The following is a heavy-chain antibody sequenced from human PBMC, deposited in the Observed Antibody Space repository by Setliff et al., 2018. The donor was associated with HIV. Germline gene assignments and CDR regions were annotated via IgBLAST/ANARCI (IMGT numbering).Heavy chain of an antibody. CDR3: ARLRPYNSALDY. J-gene: IGHJ4*02. CDR1: GGSISSHY. CDR2: IYYSGST. V-gene: IGHV4-59*11. D-gene: IGHD3-10*01. Sequence: SETLSLTCTVSGGSISSHYWSWIRQPPGKGLEWIGYIYYSGSTNYNPSLKSRVTISVDTSKNALFLQMNSLRPEDTAVYYCARLRPYNSALDYWGQGTLVTVSS.